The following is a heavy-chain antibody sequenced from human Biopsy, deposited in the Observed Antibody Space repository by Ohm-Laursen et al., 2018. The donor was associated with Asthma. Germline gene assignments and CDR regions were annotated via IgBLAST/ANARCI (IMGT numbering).Heavy chain of an antibody. J-gene: IGHJ4*02. V-gene: IGHV1-69*01. CDR2: INSVFGTT. D-gene: IGHD2-2*01. CDR3: ARKAGSCISRTCYSLDF. CDR1: GGTFNTYV. Sequence: SSVKVSCKSLGGTFNTYVIGWVRRAPGQGLEWMGGINSVFGTTTYPQKFQDKVTITADDSTSTVYMELSSLRSEDTAVYYCARKAGSCISRTCYSLDFWGQGTLVTVSS.